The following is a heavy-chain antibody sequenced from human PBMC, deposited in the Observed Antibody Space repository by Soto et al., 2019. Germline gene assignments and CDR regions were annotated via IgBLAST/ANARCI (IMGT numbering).Heavy chain of an antibody. CDR3: AKGRGVDYYYDMAV. D-gene: IGHD3-10*01. V-gene: IGHV3-30*18. J-gene: IGHJ6*02. Sequence: SGGSLRLSCAASGFAFSSYGMHWVRQAPGKGLEWVAVISYDGSNKYYADSVKGRFTISRDNSKNTLYLQMNSLRAEDTAVYYCAKGRGVDYYYDMAVWGQGTTVTVSS. CDR2: ISYDGSNK. CDR1: GFAFSSYG.